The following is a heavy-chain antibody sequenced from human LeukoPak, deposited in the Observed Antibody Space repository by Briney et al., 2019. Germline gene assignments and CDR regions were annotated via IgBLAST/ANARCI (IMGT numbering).Heavy chain of an antibody. CDR3: ARAGGYCSSTSCYATVEY. V-gene: IGHV3-48*03. CDR1: GFTFSSYE. Sequence: GGSLRLSCAASGFTFSSYEMNWVRQAPGKGLEWVSYISSSGSTIYYADSVKGRFTISRDNAKKSVYLQMNSLRAEDTAVYYCARAGGYCSSTSCYATVEYWGQGTLVTVSS. CDR2: ISSSGSTI. D-gene: IGHD2-2*03. J-gene: IGHJ4*02.